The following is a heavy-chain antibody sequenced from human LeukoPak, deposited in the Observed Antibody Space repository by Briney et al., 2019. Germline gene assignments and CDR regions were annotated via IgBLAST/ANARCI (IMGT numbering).Heavy chain of an antibody. Sequence: SETLSLTCTVSGGSISSSSYYWGWIRQPPGKGLEWIGSIYYSGSTYYNPSLKSRVTISVDTSKNQFSLKLSSVTAADTAVYYCARDRLIAVAGHNWFDPWGQGTLVTVSS. CDR3: ARDRLIAVAGHNWFDP. CDR1: GGSISSSSYY. V-gene: IGHV4-39*07. D-gene: IGHD6-19*01. J-gene: IGHJ5*02. CDR2: IYYSGST.